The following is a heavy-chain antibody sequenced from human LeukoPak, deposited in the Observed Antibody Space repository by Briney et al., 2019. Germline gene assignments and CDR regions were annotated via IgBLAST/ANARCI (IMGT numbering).Heavy chain of an antibody. CDR2: IYYSGST. CDR1: GGSISSSSYY. CDR3: ARWPHLYSFDI. Sequence: PSETLSLTCTVSGGSISSSSYYWGWIRQPPGKGLEWIGSIYYSGSTYYNPSLKSRVTISVDTSKNQFSLKLSSVTAADTAVYYCARWPHLYSFDIWGQGTMVTVSS. V-gene: IGHV4-39*07. D-gene: IGHD2-2*02. J-gene: IGHJ3*02.